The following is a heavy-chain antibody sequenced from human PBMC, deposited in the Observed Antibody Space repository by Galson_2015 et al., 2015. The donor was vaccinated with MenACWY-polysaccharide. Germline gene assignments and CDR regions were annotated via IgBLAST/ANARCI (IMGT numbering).Heavy chain of an antibody. CDR3: TRDEV. CDR2: LKGDGSET. J-gene: IGHJ3*01. Sequence: SLRLSCAASGFTFSSYSMNWVRQAPGKGLEWVANLKGDGSETYHVDSVKGRFTISRDNAKNSLSLQMNSLRGEDTAMYYCTRDEVWGQGTMVTVSS. CDR1: GFTFSSYS. V-gene: IGHV3-7*01.